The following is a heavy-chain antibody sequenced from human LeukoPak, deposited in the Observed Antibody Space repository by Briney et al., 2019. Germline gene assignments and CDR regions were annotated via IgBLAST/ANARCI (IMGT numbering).Heavy chain of an antibody. CDR3: AQSIAVPRIPTFDV. Sequence: AASVRVSCKASEYTFSGHFIHWMRQAPGQGLEWVGWINPNSGGTNYAQKFQGRVTLTRGTSAGTAYMDLSSLRSDDTAVYYCAQSIAVPRIPTFDVWGQGTVVAVSS. V-gene: IGHV1-2*02. CDR2: INPNSGGT. CDR1: EYTFSGHF. D-gene: IGHD6-19*01. J-gene: IGHJ3*01.